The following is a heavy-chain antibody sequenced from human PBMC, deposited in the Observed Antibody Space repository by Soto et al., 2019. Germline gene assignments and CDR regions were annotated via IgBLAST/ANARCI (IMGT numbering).Heavy chain of an antibody. CDR2: VSANNGFT. D-gene: IGHD6-6*01. V-gene: IGHV1-18*01. J-gene: IGHJ5*01. CDR1: GYTFTNFA. Sequence: ASVKVSCKTSGYTFTNFALSWVRQAPGQGLEWIGFVSANNGFTHFAQKFQDRVSVKTDTSTSTVYLDLRSLSSDDTAVYYCARGGAARHLDSWGQGTPVTVSS. CDR3: ARGGAARHLDS.